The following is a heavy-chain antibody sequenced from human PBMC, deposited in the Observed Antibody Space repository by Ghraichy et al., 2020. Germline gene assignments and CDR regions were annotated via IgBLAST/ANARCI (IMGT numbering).Heavy chain of an antibody. V-gene: IGHV3-53*01. CDR2: IYSGGST. J-gene: IGHJ5*02. Sequence: GGSLRLSCAASGFTVSSNYMSWVRQAPGKGLEWVSVIYSGGSTYYADSVKGRFTISRDNSKNTLYLQMNSLRAEDTAVYYCARETGGDWSNWFDPWGQGTLVTVSS. D-gene: IGHD2-21*02. CDR3: ARETGGDWSNWFDP. CDR1: GFTVSSNY.